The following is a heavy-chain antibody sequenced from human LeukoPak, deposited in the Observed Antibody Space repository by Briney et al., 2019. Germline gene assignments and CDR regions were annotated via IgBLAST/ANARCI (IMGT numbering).Heavy chain of an antibody. J-gene: IGHJ4*02. CDR3: ASPGYYDILTGYYNY. Sequence: ASVNVSCKASGGTFSSYAISWVRQAPGQGLEWMGGIIPIFGTANYAQKFQGRVTITADESTSTAYMELSSLRSEDTAVYYCASPGYYDILTGYYNYWGQGTLVTVSS. V-gene: IGHV1-69*13. CDR2: IIPIFGTA. CDR1: GGTFSSYA. D-gene: IGHD3-9*01.